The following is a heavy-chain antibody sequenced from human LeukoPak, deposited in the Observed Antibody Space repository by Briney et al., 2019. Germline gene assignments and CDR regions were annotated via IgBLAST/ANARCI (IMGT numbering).Heavy chain of an antibody. D-gene: IGHD6-19*01. CDR3: ASHSSGFSDY. CDR1: GFNFDNFA. V-gene: IGHV3-23*01. CDR2: ISGSGGST. Sequence: GKSLTLSCVVSGFNFDNFAMHWVRQAPGKGLEWVSAISGSGGSTYYADSVKGRFTISRDNSKNTLYLQMNSLRAEDTAVYYCASHSSGFSDYWGQGTLVTVSS. J-gene: IGHJ4*02.